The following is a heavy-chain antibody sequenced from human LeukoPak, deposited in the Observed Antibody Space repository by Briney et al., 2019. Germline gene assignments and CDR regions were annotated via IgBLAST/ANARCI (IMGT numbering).Heavy chain of an antibody. CDR3: AKGEAAAGVDFDY. V-gene: IGHV3-30*02. J-gene: IGHJ4*02. CDR2: IRSDGSVK. D-gene: IGHD6-13*01. Sequence: GGSLRLSCAASGFTFSGYGIHWVRQAPGKGLEWVAFIRSDGSVKYYADSVRGRFTISRDNSKNTLYLQINSLRAEDTAVYYCAKGEAAAGVDFDYWGQGTLVTVYS. CDR1: GFTFSGYG.